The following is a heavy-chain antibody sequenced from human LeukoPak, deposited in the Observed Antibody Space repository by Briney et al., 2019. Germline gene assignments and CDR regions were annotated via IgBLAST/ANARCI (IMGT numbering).Heavy chain of an antibody. CDR2: IYSGST. CDR3: ASTKGVISYFDY. V-gene: IGHV4-59*01. CDR1: GASINTYY. D-gene: IGHD2-21*01. Sequence: SETLSLTCTVSGASINTYYWSWIRQPPGKPLEWIGYIYSGSTKYDPSLQSRVTISVDTSKNQFSLNLSSVTAADTAVYYCASTKGVISYFDYWGQGTLVTVSS. J-gene: IGHJ4*02.